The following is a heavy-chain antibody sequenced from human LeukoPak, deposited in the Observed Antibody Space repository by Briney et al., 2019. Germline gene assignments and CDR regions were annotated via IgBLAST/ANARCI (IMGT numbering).Heavy chain of an antibody. D-gene: IGHD3-10*01. V-gene: IGHV4-39*01. J-gene: IGHJ4*02. CDR1: GGSISSSNYF. Sequence: NASETLSLTCAVSGGSISSSNYFWGWIRQPPGKGPEWIGSIYYTGSIYYNPSLKSRVTISVNTSRNQFSLRLSSVTAADTAVYYCARHSERITMVRGVIKDWGQGTLVTVSS. CDR2: IYYTGSI. CDR3: ARHSERITMVRGVIKD.